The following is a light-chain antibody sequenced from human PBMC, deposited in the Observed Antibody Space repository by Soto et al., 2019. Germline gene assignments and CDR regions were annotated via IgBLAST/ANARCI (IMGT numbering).Light chain of an antibody. V-gene: IGKV3-15*01. CDR2: GAS. Sequence: EIVMTQSPATLSVSPGERVTLSCRASHSVSSRFAWYQEKPGQAPRLLIYGASTRATGLPARFSGSGSGTEFTLTISSLQSEDFAVYYCQHYTNWPLTFGGGTKVEIK. J-gene: IGKJ4*01. CDR1: HSVSSR. CDR3: QHYTNWPLT.